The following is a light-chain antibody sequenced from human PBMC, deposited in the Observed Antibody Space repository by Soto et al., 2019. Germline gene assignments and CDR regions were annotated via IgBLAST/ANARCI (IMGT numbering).Light chain of an antibody. V-gene: IGKV1-39*01. J-gene: IGKJ3*01. CDR2: AAS. CDR3: QQSYSTPLT. Sequence: DIQMTQSQSSLSASVGDRVTITCRASQSISSYLNWYQQKPGKVPKLLIYAASSLQSGAPSRFSGSGSGTEFTLTISSLQPEDCASYYCQQSYSTPLTFGPGTKVDIK. CDR1: QSISSY.